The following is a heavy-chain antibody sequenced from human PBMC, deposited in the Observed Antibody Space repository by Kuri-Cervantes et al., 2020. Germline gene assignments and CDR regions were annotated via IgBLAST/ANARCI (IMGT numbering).Heavy chain of an antibody. D-gene: IGHD3-9*01. J-gene: IGHJ6*02. CDR2: ISWNSGSI. CDR3: ARRGGFDWLLNYYYGMDV. Sequence: GGSLRLSCAASGFTFDDYAMHWVRQAPGKGLEWVSGISWNSGSIGYADSVKGRFTISRDNAKNSLYLQMNSLRDEDTAVYYCARRGGFDWLLNYYYGMDVWGQGTTVTVSS. V-gene: IGHV3-9*01. CDR1: GFTFDDYA.